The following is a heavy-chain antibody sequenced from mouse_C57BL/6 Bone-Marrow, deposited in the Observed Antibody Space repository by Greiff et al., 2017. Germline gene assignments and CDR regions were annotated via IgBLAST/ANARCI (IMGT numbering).Heavy chain of an antibody. CDR2: IYPRAGST. CDR1: GYTFTSYD. J-gene: IGHJ4*01. CDR3: ARGGYDYAMDY. D-gene: IGHD2-2*01. V-gene: IGHV1-85*01. Sequence: QVQLKESGPELVKPGASVKLSCKASGYTFTSYDINWVKQRPGQGLEWIGWIYPRAGSTKYNEKFKGKATLTVDTSSSTAYMELHSLTSEDSAVYFCARGGYDYAMDYWGQGTSVTVSS.